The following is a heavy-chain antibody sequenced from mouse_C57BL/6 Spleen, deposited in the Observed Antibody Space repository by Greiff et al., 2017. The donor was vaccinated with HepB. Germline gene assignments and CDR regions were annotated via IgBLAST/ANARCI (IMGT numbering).Heavy chain of an antibody. D-gene: IGHD2-3*01. CDR2: ISSGGDYI. J-gene: IGHJ4*01. Sequence: EVMLVESGAGLVKPGGSLKLSCAASGFTFSSYAMSWVRQTPEKRLEWVAYISSGGDYIYYADTVKGRFTISRDNARNTLYLQMSSLKSEDTAMYYCTGWLLNYAMDYWGQGTSVTVSS. CDR3: TGWLLNYAMDY. V-gene: IGHV5-9-1*02. CDR1: GFTFSSYA.